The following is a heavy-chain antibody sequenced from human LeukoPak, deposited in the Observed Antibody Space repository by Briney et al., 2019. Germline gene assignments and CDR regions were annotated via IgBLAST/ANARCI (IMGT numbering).Heavy chain of an antibody. CDR2: IYHSGST. V-gene: IGHV4-38-2*02. Sequence: SETLSLTCTVSGYSISSDYYWGWIRQPPGKGLEWIGSIYHSGSTYYNPSLKSRVTISVDTSKNQFSLKLSSVTAADTAVYYCARGDYGDYWGQGTLVTVSS. J-gene: IGHJ4*02. CDR1: GYSISSDYY. CDR3: ARGDYGDY.